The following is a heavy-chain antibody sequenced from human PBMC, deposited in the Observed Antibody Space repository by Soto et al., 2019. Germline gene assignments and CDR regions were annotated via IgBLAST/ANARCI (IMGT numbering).Heavy chain of an antibody. V-gene: IGHV3-48*02. J-gene: IGHJ6*02. D-gene: IGHD2-2*01. CDR1: GFTVSSCR. CDR3: ARAVYCSITNYFKRDYYSGLDG. CDR2: INSSSSTI. Sequence: PAGSLRLSCAAAGFTVSSCRRNLVRKAPGKGLEWVSSINSSSSTIYYADSVKGGFTISRDNAKNSLYLQMNSLRDEDTAVYYYARAVYCSITNYFKRDYYSGLDGWGQGTTVTVSS.